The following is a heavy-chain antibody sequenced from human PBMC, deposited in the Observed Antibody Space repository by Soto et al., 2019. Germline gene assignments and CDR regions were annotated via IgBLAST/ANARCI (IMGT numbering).Heavy chain of an antibody. CDR2: IYWDDDK. D-gene: IGHD5-12*01. CDR3: AHHLEATNFDY. V-gene: IGHV2-5*02. Sequence: ESGPTLVNPTQTLTLTCTFSGFSLSTSAVGVGWIRQPPRKALEWLALIYWDDDKRYSPSLRSRLTITKDTSKNQVVLTMTNMDPVDTATYYCAHHLEATNFDYWGQGTMVTVSS. CDR1: GFSLSTSAVG. J-gene: IGHJ4*02.